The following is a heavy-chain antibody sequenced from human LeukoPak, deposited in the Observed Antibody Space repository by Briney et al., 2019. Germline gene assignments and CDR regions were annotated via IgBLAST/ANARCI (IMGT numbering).Heavy chain of an antibody. CDR3: ARDRYQLPDDY. Sequence: ASVKVSCKASGYTFTSYYMHWVRQAPGQGLEWMGIINPSGGSTSYAQKFQGRVTMTKDTSTSTVYMELSSLRSEDTAVYYCARDRYQLPDDYWGQGTLVTVSS. V-gene: IGHV1-46*01. J-gene: IGHJ4*02. D-gene: IGHD2-2*01. CDR2: INPSGGST. CDR1: GYTFTSYY.